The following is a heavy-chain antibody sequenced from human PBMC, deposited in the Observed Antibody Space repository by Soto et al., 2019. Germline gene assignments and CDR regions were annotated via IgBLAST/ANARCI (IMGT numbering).Heavy chain of an antibody. J-gene: IGHJ3*01. CDR3: VTDRRFLEAWGAFDV. CDR1: GFTFDDYA. CDR2: ISWNSEVK. D-gene: IGHD3-3*01. Sequence: EMQLVESGGGLVQPGRSLRLSCAASGFTFDDYAMHWVRQVPGKGLEWVSGISWNSEVKLYADTTKGRFTISRDNADNSVYLQIDSLEVEDTAFYYCVTDRRFLEAWGAFDVWGQGTLVTVSS. V-gene: IGHV3-9*01.